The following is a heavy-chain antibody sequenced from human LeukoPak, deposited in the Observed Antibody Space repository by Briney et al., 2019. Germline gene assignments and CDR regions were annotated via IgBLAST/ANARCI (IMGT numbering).Heavy chain of an antibody. D-gene: IGHD5-18*01. CDR3: ARGDVDTAMVTPGY. CDR1: GHTFTGYY. J-gene: IGHJ4*02. Sequence: GASVKVSCKASGHTFTGYYMHWVRQAPGQGLEWMGWINPNSGGANNEQKFQGRVTMTRDTSISTAYMELSRLRFDDTAVYYRARGDVDTAMVTPGYWGQGTLVTVSS. CDR2: INPNSGGA. V-gene: IGHV1-2*02.